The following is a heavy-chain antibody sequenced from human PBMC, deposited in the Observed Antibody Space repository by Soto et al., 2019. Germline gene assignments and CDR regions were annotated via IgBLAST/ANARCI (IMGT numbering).Heavy chain of an antibody. D-gene: IGHD6-6*01. V-gene: IGHV3-23*01. Sequence: EVQLLESGGGLVQPGGSLRLSCAASGFTFSSYAMSWVRQAPGKGLEWVSAITRSGGSTYYADSVKGRFTISSDNSKNTLYLQRNSLRAEDTAVYYCAKLRAARPFENWFDPWGQGTLVTVSS. CDR1: GFTFSSYA. CDR3: AKLRAARPFENWFDP. CDR2: ITRSGGST. J-gene: IGHJ5*02.